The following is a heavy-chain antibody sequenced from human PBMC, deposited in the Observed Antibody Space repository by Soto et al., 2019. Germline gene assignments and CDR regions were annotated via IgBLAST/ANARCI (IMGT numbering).Heavy chain of an antibody. CDR2: INAGNGNT. CDR3: ASYVILPSGDDVARDGSGSD. Sequence: ASVKVSCKASGYTFTSYAMHWVRQAPGQRLEWMGWINAGNGNTKYSQKFQGRVTITRDTSASTAYMELSSLRSEDTAVYCCASYVILPSGDDVARDGSGSDWGQGTLVTVSS. J-gene: IGHJ4*02. D-gene: IGHD3-10*01. V-gene: IGHV1-3*01. CDR1: GYTFTSYA.